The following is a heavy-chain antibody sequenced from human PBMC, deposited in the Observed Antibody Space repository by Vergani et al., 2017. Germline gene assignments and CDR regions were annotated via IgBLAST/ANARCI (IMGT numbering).Heavy chain of an antibody. J-gene: IGHJ4*02. V-gene: IGHV5-51*01. D-gene: IGHD3-10*01. Sequence: EVMLVQSGAEVKKPGESLKISCTYSESSFTSNQIAWVRQMSGKGLQWMGNITPFDSKIAYSPSFQGQVIISIDKSITTAYLQWRSLEASDTAIYYCTRHVPCGDGACLHFDHWGQGTQVTVSS. CDR2: ITPFDSKI. CDR3: TRHVPCGDGACLHFDH. CDR1: ESSFTSNQ.